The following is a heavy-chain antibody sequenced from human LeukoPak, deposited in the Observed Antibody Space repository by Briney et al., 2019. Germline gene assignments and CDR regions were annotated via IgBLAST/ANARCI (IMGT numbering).Heavy chain of an antibody. Sequence: SETLSLTCTVSGGSISSYYWSWIRQPAGKGLEWIGRIYTSGSTDYNPSLKSRVTMSVDTSKNQFSLKLSSMTAADTAVYYCARDQDSSSYHWFDPWGQGTLVTVSS. CDR2: IYTSGST. D-gene: IGHD6-6*01. J-gene: IGHJ5*02. V-gene: IGHV4-4*07. CDR3: ARDQDSSSYHWFDP. CDR1: GGSISSYY.